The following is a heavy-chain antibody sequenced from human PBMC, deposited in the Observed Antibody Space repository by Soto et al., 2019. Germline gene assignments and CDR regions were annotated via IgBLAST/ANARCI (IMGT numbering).Heavy chain of an antibody. V-gene: IGHV1-69*01. CDR1: GGTFSSYA. CDR2: IIPIFGTA. Sequence: VQLVESGGGLVKPGSSVKVSCKASGGTFSSYAISWVRQAPGQGLEWMGGIIPIFGTANYAQKFQGRVTITADESTSTAYMELSSLRSEDTAVYYCATQQHLYYFDYWGQGTLVTVSS. J-gene: IGHJ4*02. CDR3: ATQQHLYYFDY. D-gene: IGHD6-13*01.